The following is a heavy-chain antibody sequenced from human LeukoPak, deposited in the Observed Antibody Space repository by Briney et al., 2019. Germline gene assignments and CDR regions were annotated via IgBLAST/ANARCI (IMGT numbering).Heavy chain of an antibody. CDR1: GGTFSSYA. CDR3: ARLLNDYGDYILGY. V-gene: IGHV1-69*13. D-gene: IGHD4-17*01. CDR2: IIPIFGTA. J-gene: IGHJ4*02. Sequence: SVKVSCKASGGTFSSYAISWVRQAPGQGLEWMGGIIPIFGTANYAQKFQGRVTITADESTSTAYMELSSMRSEDTAVYYCARLLNDYGDYILGYWGQGTLVTVSS.